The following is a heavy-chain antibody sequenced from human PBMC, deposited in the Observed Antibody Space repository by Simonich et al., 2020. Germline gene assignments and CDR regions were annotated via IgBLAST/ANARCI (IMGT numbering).Heavy chain of an antibody. D-gene: IGHD6-13*01. CDR3: AKDVAAAGTEYFQH. Sequence: EVQLVESGGGLVQPGRSLRLSCAASGFTFDDYAMHWVRQAPGKGLVLVSGISWNSGSIGYADSGKGRLTISRDNAKNSLYLQMNSLRAEDTALYYCAKDVAAAGTEYFQHWGQGTLVTVSS. V-gene: IGHV3-9*01. J-gene: IGHJ1*01. CDR2: ISWNSGSI. CDR1: GFTFDDYA.